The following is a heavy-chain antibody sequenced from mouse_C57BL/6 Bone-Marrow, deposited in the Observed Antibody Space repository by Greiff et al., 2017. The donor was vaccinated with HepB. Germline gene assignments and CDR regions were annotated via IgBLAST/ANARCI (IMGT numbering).Heavy chain of an antibody. CDR2: IYPGDGDT. D-gene: IGHD2-4*01. CDR3: GPELKTYEYDGGFAY. J-gene: IGHJ3*01. V-gene: IGHV1-82*01. CDR1: GYAFSSSW. Sequence: QVQLQQSGPELVKPGASVKISCKASGYAFSSSWMNWVKQRPGKGLEWIGRIYPGDGDTNYNGKFKGKATLTADKSSSTAYMQLSSLTSEDSAVYLCGPELKTYEYDGGFAYWGQGTLGTVS.